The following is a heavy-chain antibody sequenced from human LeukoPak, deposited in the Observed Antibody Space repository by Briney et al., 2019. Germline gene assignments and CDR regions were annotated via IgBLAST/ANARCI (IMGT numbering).Heavy chain of an antibody. CDR1: GFTFTNYE. V-gene: IGHV3-23*01. CDR2: ISGSGDSV. J-gene: IGHJ4*02. Sequence: GGSLRLSCAASGFTFTNYEMSWVRQAPGKGLEWLSSISGSGDSVFYADSVKGRFTISRNNSLNTLRLQMNSLRAEDTAFYYCGKGNTASRPGFADWGQGTLVTVSS. CDR3: GKGNTASRPGFAD. D-gene: IGHD5-18*01.